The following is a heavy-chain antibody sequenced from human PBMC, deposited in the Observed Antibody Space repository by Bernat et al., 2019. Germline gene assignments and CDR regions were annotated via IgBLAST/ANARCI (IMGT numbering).Heavy chain of an antibody. CDR1: GGSISSYY. D-gene: IGHD3-22*01. Sequence: QVQLQESGPGLVKPSETLSLTCTVSGGSISSYYWSWIRQPPGKGLEWIGYISYSGNTTYNPSLKSRVTISVDTSKNQFSLKLSSVTAADTAVYYCARSTSNDYDSPSVYWGQGTLVTVSS. CDR2: ISYSGNT. V-gene: IGHV4-59*08. CDR3: ARSTSNDYDSPSVY. J-gene: IGHJ4*02.